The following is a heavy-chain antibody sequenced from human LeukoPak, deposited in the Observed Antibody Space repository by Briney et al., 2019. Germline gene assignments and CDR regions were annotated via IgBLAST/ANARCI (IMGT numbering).Heavy chain of an antibody. D-gene: IGHD5-12*01. V-gene: IGHV1-24*01. CDR3: ATDRPDIVATIPTFDY. Sequence: ASVKVSCKVSGYTVTELSMHWVRQAPGKGLEWMGGFDPEDGETIYAQKFQGRVIMTEDTSTDTAYMELSSLRSEDTAVYCCATDRPDIVATIPTFDYWGQGTLVTVSS. CDR1: GYTVTELS. CDR2: FDPEDGET. J-gene: IGHJ4*02.